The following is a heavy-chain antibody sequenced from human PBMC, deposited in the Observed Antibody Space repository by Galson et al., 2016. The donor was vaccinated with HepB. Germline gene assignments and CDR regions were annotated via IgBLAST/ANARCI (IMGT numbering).Heavy chain of an antibody. CDR3: VTYCTGGSCKVGH. J-gene: IGHJ4*02. CDR2: VYAGGNT. D-gene: IGHD2-8*02. V-gene: IGHV3-53*01. Sequence: SLRLSCAVTGFTVRSNYVGWVRHGPEKGLEWVAIVYAGGNTNNADSAKGRFTISRDESENAMSLQMSSLGREDTAVYYCVTYCTGGSCKVGHWGQGTLVTVSS. CDR1: GFTVRSNY.